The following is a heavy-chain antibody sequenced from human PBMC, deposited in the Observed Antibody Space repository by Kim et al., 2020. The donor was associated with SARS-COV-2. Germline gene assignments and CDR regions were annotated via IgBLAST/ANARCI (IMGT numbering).Heavy chain of an antibody. Sequence: GGSLRLSCAASGFTFSSYAMHWVRQAPGKGLEWVAVISYDGSNKYYADSVKGRFTISRDNSKNTLYLQMNSLRAEDTAVYYCARDGAGDYGDHLPGWYFDLWGRGTLVTVSS. V-gene: IGHV3-30-3*01. J-gene: IGHJ2*01. D-gene: IGHD4-17*01. CDR2: ISYDGSNK. CDR1: GFTFSSYA. CDR3: ARDGAGDYGDHLPGWYFDL.